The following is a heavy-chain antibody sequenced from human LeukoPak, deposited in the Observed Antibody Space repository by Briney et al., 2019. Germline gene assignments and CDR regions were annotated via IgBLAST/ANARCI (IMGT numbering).Heavy chain of an antibody. D-gene: IGHD3-22*01. J-gene: IGHJ4*02. V-gene: IGHV1-69*05. CDR1: GGTFSSYA. Sequence: GASVKVSCKASGGTFSSYAISWVRQAPGQGLEWMGGIIPIFGTANYAQKFQGRVTITTDESTSTAYMELSSLRSEDTAVYYCAREWSSGYSFYFDYWGQGTLVTVSS. CDR2: IIPIFGTA. CDR3: AREWSSGYSFYFDY.